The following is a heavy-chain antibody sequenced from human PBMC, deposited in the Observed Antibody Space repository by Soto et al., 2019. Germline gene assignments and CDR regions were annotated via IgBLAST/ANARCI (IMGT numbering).Heavy chain of an antibody. Sequence: PSETLSLTCVVSVASISSYYCSGVRQPPGKGLEWIGYIHYSGSTKYNTTLKSRVTISIDPSKNQFSLQVTSVTTADTAVYYCARVGWTTVGYYFDYWSQGTLVTVSS. D-gene: IGHD4-17*01. CDR2: IHYSGST. CDR3: ARVGWTTVGYYFDY. J-gene: IGHJ4*02. CDR1: VASISSYY. V-gene: IGHV4-59*01.